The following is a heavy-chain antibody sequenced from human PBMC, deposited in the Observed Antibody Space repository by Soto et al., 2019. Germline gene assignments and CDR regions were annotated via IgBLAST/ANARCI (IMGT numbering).Heavy chain of an antibody. J-gene: IGHJ4*02. CDR2: ISGSGGST. Sequence: GGSLRLSCAASGFTFSSYAMSWVRQAPGKGLEWVSAISGSGGSTYYADSVKGRFTISRDNSKNTLYLQMNSLRAEDTAVYNCAKARYDDFWSGHYWGQGTLVTVSS. CDR3: AKARYDDFWSGHY. V-gene: IGHV3-23*01. CDR1: GFTFSSYA. D-gene: IGHD3-3*01.